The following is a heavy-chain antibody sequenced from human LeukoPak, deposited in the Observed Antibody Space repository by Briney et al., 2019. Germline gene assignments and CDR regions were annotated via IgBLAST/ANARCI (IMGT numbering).Heavy chain of an antibody. CDR2: IYYSGST. J-gene: IGHJ4*02. V-gene: IGHV4-39*01. Sequence: SETLSLTCTVSGGSISSSSYYWGWIRQPPGKGLEWIGSIYYSGSTYYNPSLKSRVTISVDTSKNQFSLKLTSVTAADTAVYYCASQLYSSGWYYFDYWGQGTLVTVSS. CDR3: ASQLYSSGWYYFDY. CDR1: GGSISSSSYY. D-gene: IGHD6-19*01.